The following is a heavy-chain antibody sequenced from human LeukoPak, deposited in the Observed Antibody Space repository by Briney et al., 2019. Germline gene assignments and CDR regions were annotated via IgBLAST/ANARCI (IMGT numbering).Heavy chain of an antibody. Sequence: GGSLRLSCAASGFTVSSNYMSWVRQAPGKGLEWVSVIYSGGSTYYADSVKGRFTISRDNSKNTLYLQMNSLRAEDTAVYYCARGGTLSPGYFDYWGQGTLSPSPQ. CDR2: IYSGGST. J-gene: IGHJ4*02. D-gene: IGHD1-1*01. CDR1: GFTVSSNY. CDR3: ARGGTLSPGYFDY. V-gene: IGHV3-53*01.